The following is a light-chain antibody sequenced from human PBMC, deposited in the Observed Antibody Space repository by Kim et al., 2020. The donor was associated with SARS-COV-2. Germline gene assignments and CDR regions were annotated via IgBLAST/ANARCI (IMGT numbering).Light chain of an antibody. Sequence: QSVLTQPPSASGTPGQRVTISCSGSSSNIESNAVNWYQQLPGTAPKLLIYINNQRPSGVPDRLSGSKSGTSASLAISGLQSEDEADYYCSAWDDSLSAYVVGTGTKVTVL. J-gene: IGLJ1*01. V-gene: IGLV1-44*01. CDR2: INN. CDR3: SAWDDSLSAYV. CDR1: SSNIESNA.